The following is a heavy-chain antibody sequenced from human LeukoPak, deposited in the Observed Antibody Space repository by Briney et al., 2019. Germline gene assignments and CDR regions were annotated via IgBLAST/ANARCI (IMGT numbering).Heavy chain of an antibody. Sequence: GGSLRLSCAASGFTFSSYGMHWVRQAPGKGLEWVAFIRYDGSNKYYADSVKGRFTISRDNSKNTLYLQMNSLRAEGTAVYYCAKERYYGSGNYGGYFDYWGQGTLVTVSS. D-gene: IGHD3-10*01. CDR3: AKERYYGSGNYGGYFDY. CDR2: IRYDGSNK. V-gene: IGHV3-30*02. CDR1: GFTFSSYG. J-gene: IGHJ4*02.